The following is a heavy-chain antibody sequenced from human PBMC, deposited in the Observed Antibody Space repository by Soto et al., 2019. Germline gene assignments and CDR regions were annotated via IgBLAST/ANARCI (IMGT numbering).Heavy chain of an antibody. CDR3: ARLFGSYYYYGMDV. V-gene: IGHV4-39*01. D-gene: IGHD3-10*02. Sequence: SETLSLTCTVSGGSISSSSYYWGWIRQPPGKGLEWIGSIYYSGSTYYNPSLKSRVTISVDTSKNQFSLKLSSVTAADTAVYYCARLFGSYYYYGMDVWGQGTTVTVSS. CDR2: IYYSGST. J-gene: IGHJ6*02. CDR1: GGSISSSSYY.